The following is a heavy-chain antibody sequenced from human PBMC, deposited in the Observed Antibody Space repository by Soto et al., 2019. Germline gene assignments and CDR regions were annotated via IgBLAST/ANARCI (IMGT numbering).Heavy chain of an antibody. CDR2: ISYDGSNK. CDR3: AGVWHWYYSDY. V-gene: IGHV3-30-3*01. Sequence: QVQLVESGGGVVQPGRSLRLSCAASGCTFSSYAMHWVRQAPGKGLEWVAVISYDGSNKYYADSVKGRFTLSRDNSKNAVYLQINCLRAEDTAVYYCAGVWHWYYSDYWGQGTLVTVSS. D-gene: IGHD6-19*01. J-gene: IGHJ4*02. CDR1: GCTFSSYA.